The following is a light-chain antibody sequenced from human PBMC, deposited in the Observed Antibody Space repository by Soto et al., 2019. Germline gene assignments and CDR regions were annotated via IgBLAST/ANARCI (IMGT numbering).Light chain of an antibody. J-gene: IGKJ1*01. CDR2: DAS. CDR1: QSVRSN. CDR3: QQYDNWPRT. V-gene: IGKV3-15*01. Sequence: EKVMTQSPATLSVSPGERATLSCRASQSVRSNLAWYQQKPGQPPRLLIYDASTRATGIPSRFSGSGSGTEFTLTISSLKSEDFAVYYCQQYDNWPRTFGQGTKVDI.